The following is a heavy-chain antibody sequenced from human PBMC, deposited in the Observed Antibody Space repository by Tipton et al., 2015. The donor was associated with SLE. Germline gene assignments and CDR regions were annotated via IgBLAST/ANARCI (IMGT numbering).Heavy chain of an antibody. D-gene: IGHD1-26*01. V-gene: IGHV3-33*06. CDR1: GFTFSMYG. J-gene: IGHJ6*02. CDR2: IWYDGRKK. Sequence: RSLRLSCVASGFTFSMYGMHWVRQAPGKGLEWVAVIWYDGRKKYYADSVKGRFTISRDNSKNTLYLQMNSLRAEDTAVYYCAKPNSWNYGLDVWGQGTTVTVSS. CDR3: AKPNSWNYGLDV.